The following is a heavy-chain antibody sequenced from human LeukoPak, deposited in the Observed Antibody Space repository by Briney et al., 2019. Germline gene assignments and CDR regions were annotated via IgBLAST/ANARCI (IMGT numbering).Heavy chain of an antibody. D-gene: IGHD3-22*01. J-gene: IGHJ4*02. CDR1: GGSITSYY. V-gene: IGHV4-59*01. CDR2: VSDGGRT. CDR3: ARARHSSGYYWDY. Sequence: SETLSLTCSVSGGSITSYYWSWIRQPPGKGLEWIGHVSDGGRTNYSPSLRSRVSISVDTSKNQFSLKLNSVTAADTAVYCCARARHSSGYYWDYWGQGTLVTVSS.